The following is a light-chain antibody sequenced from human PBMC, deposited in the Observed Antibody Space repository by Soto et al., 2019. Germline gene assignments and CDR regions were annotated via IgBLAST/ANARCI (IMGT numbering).Light chain of an antibody. CDR1: QSISDT. J-gene: IGKJ3*01. CDR2: GAS. V-gene: IGKV3-20*01. Sequence: EIVMTQSPATLSVSPGVRATLSCRASQSISDTLAWYQQKPGQAPRLLIYGASSRAAGIPDRFSGSGSGTDFTLTISRLEPEDFAVYYCQQYGSSPFTFGPGTKVDI. CDR3: QQYGSSPFT.